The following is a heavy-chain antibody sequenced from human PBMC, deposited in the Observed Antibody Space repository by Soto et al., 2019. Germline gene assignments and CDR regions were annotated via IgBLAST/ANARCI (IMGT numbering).Heavy chain of an antibody. CDR3: ARDFGPYDSSGYLDYYYYGMDV. V-gene: IGHV3-30-3*01. CDR2: ISYVGSNK. D-gene: IGHD3-22*01. Sequence: GGSLRLSCAASGFTFSSYAMHWVRQAPGKGLEWVAVISYVGSNKYYADSVKGRFTISRDNSKNTLYLQMNSLRAEDTAVYYCARDFGPYDSSGYLDYYYYGMDVWGQGTTVTVSS. J-gene: IGHJ6*02. CDR1: GFTFSSYA.